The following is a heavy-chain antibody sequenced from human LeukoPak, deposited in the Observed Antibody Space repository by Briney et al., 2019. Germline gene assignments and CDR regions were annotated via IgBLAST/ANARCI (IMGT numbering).Heavy chain of an antibody. CDR1: GGSISSYY. Sequence: SETLSLTCTVSGGSISSYYWSWIRQPPGKGLEWIGYIYYSRSTNYNPSLKSRVTMSVDTSKNQFSLKLSSVTAADTAVYYCARGEYYYYYMDVWGKGTTVTVSS. CDR3: ARGEYYYYYMDV. J-gene: IGHJ6*03. CDR2: IYYSRST. D-gene: IGHD1-26*01. V-gene: IGHV4-59*01.